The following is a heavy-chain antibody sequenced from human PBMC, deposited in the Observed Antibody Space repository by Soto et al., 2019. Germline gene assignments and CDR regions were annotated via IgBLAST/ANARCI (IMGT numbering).Heavy chain of an antibody. D-gene: IGHD2-15*01. CDR2: IFYSDNT. Sequence: VQLQESGPGLVKPSETLSLTCNVSGGSVASGGYYWSWIRQPPGKGLEWIGYIFYSDNTFYNPSPXRXGKTSRATSPNQFSLKLNSVTAADTAVDYCVREELRDRSGGSCYSDDYWGQGTLVTVSS. CDR1: GGSVASGGYY. CDR3: VREELRDRSGGSCYSDDY. V-gene: IGHV4-30-4*08. J-gene: IGHJ4*02.